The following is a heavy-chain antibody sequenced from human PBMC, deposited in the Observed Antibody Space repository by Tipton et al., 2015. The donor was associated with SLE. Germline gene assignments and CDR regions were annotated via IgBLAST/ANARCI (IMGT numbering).Heavy chain of an antibody. CDR2: IYYSGST. J-gene: IGHJ3*02. Sequence: TLSLTCTVSGGSISSYYWSWIRQPPGKGLEWIGYIYYSGSTNYNPSLKSRVTISVDTSKNQFSLKLSSVTAADTAVYYCARVYYYDSSGYQGAFDIWGRGTMVTVSS. D-gene: IGHD3-22*01. V-gene: IGHV4-59*01. CDR1: GGSISSYY. CDR3: ARVYYYDSSGYQGAFDI.